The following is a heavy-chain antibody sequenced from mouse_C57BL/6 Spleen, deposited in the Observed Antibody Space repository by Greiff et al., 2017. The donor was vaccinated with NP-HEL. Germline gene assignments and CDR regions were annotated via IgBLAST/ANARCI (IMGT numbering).Heavy chain of an antibody. Sequence: QVQLQQPGAELVKPGASVKLSCKASGYTFTSYWMHWVKQRPGRGLEWIGRIDPNSGGTKYNEKFKSKATLTVDKPSSTAYMQLSSLTSEDSAVYYCARVPPHYYGSSYPGFYYAMDYWGQGTSVTVSS. J-gene: IGHJ4*01. CDR1: GYTFTSYW. CDR3: ARVPPHYYGSSYPGFYYAMDY. V-gene: IGHV1-72*01. D-gene: IGHD1-1*01. CDR2: IDPNSGGT.